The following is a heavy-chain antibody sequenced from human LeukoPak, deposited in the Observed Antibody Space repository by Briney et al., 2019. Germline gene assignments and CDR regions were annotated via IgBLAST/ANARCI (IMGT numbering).Heavy chain of an antibody. CDR1: GGSFSGYY. V-gene: IGHV4-34*01. Sequence: SETLSLTCAVYGGSFSGYYWSWIRQPPGKGLEWIGEINHSGSTNYNPSLTSRVTISVDTSKNQFSLKLSSVTAADKAVYYCARSGYSSGWYALSRYYYYMDVWGRGTTVTVSS. D-gene: IGHD6-19*01. CDR2: INHSGST. J-gene: IGHJ6*03. CDR3: ARSGYSSGWYALSRYYYYMDV.